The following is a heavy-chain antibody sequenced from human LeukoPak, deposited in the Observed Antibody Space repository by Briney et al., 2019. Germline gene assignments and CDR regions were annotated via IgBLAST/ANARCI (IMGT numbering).Heavy chain of an antibody. CDR1: GFTVSSNY. J-gene: IGHJ5*02. CDR3: ARGGTTLIVPTS. V-gene: IGHV3-53*01. D-gene: IGHD3-22*01. Sequence: GGSLRLSCAASGFTVSSNYMTWVRQAPGKGLEWVSVIYTGGSTYYPDSVKGRFIISRDNSKNTLYLQMNSLRADDTAVYYCARGGTTLIVPTSWGQGTLVTVSS. CDR2: IYTGGST.